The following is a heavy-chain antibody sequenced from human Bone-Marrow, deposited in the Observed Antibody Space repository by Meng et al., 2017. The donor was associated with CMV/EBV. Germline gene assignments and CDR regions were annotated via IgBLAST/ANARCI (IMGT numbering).Heavy chain of an antibody. Sequence: GESLKISCAASGFTFSTYGMQWVRQAPGKGLQWVAFIRYDGRNKYYAESAKGRFTISRDNSKGTLYLQMTNLKTEDMAVYYCAKDLPHASFDYWGQGRLVTVSS. D-gene: IGHD5/OR15-5a*01. J-gene: IGHJ4*02. CDR1: GFTFSTYG. V-gene: IGHV3-30*02. CDR3: AKDLPHASFDY. CDR2: IRYDGRNK.